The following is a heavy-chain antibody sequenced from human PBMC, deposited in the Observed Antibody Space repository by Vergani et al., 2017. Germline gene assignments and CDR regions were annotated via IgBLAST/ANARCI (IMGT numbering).Heavy chain of an antibody. CDR1: GGSISSSSYY. Sequence: QLQLQESGPGLVKPSETLSLTCTVSGGSISSSSYYWGWIRQPPGKGLEWIGEIFHSGSTNYNPSLKSRVTISVDKSKNQFSLKLSSVTAADTAVYYCARGYYYDSSGYYWSGGQIDYWGQGALVTVSS. D-gene: IGHD3-22*01. V-gene: IGHV4-39*07. J-gene: IGHJ4*02. CDR2: IFHSGST. CDR3: ARGYYYDSSGYYWSGGQIDY.